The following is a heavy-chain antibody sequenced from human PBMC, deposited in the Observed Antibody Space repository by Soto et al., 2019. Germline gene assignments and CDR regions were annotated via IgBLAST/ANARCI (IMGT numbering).Heavy chain of an antibody. J-gene: IGHJ6*02. CDR2: INPSGGST. D-gene: IGHD2-2*01. Sequence: ASVKVSCKASGYTFTSYYMHWVRQAPGQGLEWMGIINPSGGSTSYAQKFQGRVTITRDTSTSTVYMELSSLRSEDTPVYYCAAVVVTAGFYGRDVRGRGSTGAAAS. V-gene: IGHV1-46*01. CDR3: AAVVVTAGFYGRDV. CDR1: GYTFTSYY.